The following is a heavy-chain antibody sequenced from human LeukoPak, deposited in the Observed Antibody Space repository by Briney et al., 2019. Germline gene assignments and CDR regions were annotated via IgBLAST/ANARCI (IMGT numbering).Heavy chain of an antibody. CDR3: ARGGKKTAMVTS. D-gene: IGHD5-18*01. Sequence: SETLSLTCTVSGGSISSGGYFWNWIRQLPGKGLEWIGYIYSSGSTYNPSLKSRIIISLDTSKNQFSLKLNSVTAADTAVYYCARGGKKTAMVTSWGQGTLVTVPS. J-gene: IGHJ4*02. CDR2: IYSSGST. V-gene: IGHV4-31*03. CDR1: GGSISSGGYF.